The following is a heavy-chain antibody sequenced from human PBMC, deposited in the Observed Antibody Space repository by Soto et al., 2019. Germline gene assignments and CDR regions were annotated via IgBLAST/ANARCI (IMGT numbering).Heavy chain of an antibody. CDR2: ISYDGSNK. V-gene: IGHV3-30-3*01. J-gene: IGHJ4*02. CDR1: GFTFSSYA. Sequence: GGSLRLSCAASGFTFSSYAMHWVRQAPGKGLEWVAVISYDGSNKYYADSVKGRFTISRDNSKNTLYLQMNSLRAEDTAVYYCAREFRRGALSYFDYWGQGTLVTVSS. CDR3: AREFRRGALSYFDY.